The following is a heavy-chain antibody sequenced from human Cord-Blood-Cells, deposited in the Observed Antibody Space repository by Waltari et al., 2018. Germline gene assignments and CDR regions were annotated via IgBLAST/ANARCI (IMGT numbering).Heavy chain of an antibody. D-gene: IGHD2-15*01. CDR1: GGSISSGGYY. V-gene: IGHV4-31*03. J-gene: IGHJ2*01. Sequence: QVQLQESGPGLVKPSQTLSLTCTVSGGSISSGGYYWSWIRQHPGKGLEWIGYSYYSGSTDYNPTLESRVTRSVDTSKNQCSLELSSVTAADTAVYYCARGMVGNFDLWGRGTLVTVSS. CDR3: ARGMVGNFDL. CDR2: SYYSGST.